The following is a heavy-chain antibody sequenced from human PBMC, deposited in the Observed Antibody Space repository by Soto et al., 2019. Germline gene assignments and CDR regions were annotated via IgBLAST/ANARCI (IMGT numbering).Heavy chain of an antibody. Sequence: ASVKVSCKASGYTFTSYGISWVRQAPGQGLEWMGWISAYNGNTNYAQKLQGRVTMTTDTSTSTAYMELRSLRSDDTAVYYCARPYSSSWYGEGFFDYWGQGTLVTVS. CDR2: ISAYNGNT. CDR1: GYTFTSYG. D-gene: IGHD6-13*01. V-gene: IGHV1-18*01. J-gene: IGHJ4*02. CDR3: ARPYSSSWYGEGFFDY.